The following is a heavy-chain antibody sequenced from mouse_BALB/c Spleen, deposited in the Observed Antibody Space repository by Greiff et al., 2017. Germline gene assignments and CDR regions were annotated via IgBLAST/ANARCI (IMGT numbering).Heavy chain of an antibody. J-gene: IGHJ3*01. CDR1: GFTFSDYY. CDR3: ARGRDGFAY. Sequence: EVQLVESGGGLVKPGGSLKLSCAASGFTFSDYYMYWVRQTPEKRLEWVATISDGGSYTYYPDSVKGRFTISRDNAKNNLYLQMSSLKSEDTAMYYWARGRDGFAYWGQGTLVTVSA. CDR2: ISDGGSYT. V-gene: IGHV5-4*02. D-gene: IGHD3-3*01.